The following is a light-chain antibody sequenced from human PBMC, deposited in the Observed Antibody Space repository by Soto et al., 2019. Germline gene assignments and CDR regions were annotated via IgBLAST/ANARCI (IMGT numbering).Light chain of an antibody. Sequence: QSALTQPASVSGSPRQSIIISCTGTSSDVGSYNFVSWYQQHPGKAPKLMIYEVSKRPSGVSNRFSGSKSGNTASLTISGLQPEDEADYYCCSYAGNSGVFGGGTKLTVL. V-gene: IGLV2-23*02. J-gene: IGLJ3*02. CDR3: CSYAGNSGV. CDR2: EVS. CDR1: SSDVGSYNF.